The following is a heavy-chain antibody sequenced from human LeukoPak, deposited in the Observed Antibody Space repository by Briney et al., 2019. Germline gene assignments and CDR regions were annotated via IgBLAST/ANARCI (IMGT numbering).Heavy chain of an antibody. V-gene: IGHV4-39*01. CDR1: GVSISGGSYH. CDR3: AGRVGASIWTGMHF. J-gene: IGHJ4*02. Sequence: PSETLSLNCTVSGVSISGGSYHWGWVRQPPGKGLEWIGNIHYSGSTYYNPSLKSPVSISVDTSKNQFSLQLSSVTAADTAVYYCAGRVGASIWTGMHFWGQGTLVTVSS. CDR2: IHYSGST. D-gene: IGHD1-26*01.